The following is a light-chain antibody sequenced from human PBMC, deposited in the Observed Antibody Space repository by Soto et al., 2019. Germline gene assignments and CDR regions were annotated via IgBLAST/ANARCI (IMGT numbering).Light chain of an antibody. CDR1: SSNIGAGYD. V-gene: IGLV1-40*01. J-gene: IGLJ3*02. CDR2: GNS. Sequence: QSVLTQPPSVSGAPGQRVTISCTGSSSNIGAGYDVHWYQQLPGTAPKLLIYGNSNRPSGVPDRFSCSKSGTSASLAITGLQAEDEADYYFQSYDSSLSGWVFGGGTKLTVL. CDR3: QSYDSSLSGWV.